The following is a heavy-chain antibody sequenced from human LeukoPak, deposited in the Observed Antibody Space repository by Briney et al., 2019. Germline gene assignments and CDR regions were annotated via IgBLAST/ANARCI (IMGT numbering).Heavy chain of an antibody. J-gene: IGHJ4*02. CDR2: INPGGGST. Sequence: GASVKVSCKASGYTFTSYYIHWVRQAPGQGLEWMGVINPGGGSTSYAQKFQGRVTTTRDTSTSTVYMELSSLRSEDTAVYYCARGYTVTTYWGQGTLVTVSS. D-gene: IGHD4-17*01. CDR1: GYTFTSYY. CDR3: ARGYTVTTY. V-gene: IGHV1-46*01.